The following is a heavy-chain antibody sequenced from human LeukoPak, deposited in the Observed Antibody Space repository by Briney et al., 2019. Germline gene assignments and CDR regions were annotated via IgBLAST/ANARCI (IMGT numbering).Heavy chain of an antibody. CDR2: IYSGGST. Sequence: PGGSLRLSCAASGFTVSSNYMSWVRQAPGKGLEWVSVIYSGGSTYYADSVKGRFTISRDNSKNTLYLQMNSLRAEDTAVYYCARARTGDSLDYWGQGTLVTVSS. CDR1: GFTVSSNY. J-gene: IGHJ4*02. V-gene: IGHV3-66*01. CDR3: ARARTGDSLDY. D-gene: IGHD7-27*01.